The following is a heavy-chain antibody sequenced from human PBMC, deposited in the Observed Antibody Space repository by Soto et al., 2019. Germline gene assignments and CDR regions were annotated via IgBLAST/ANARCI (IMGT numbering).Heavy chain of an antibody. CDR1: GFTFSSHS. CDR3: ARDLGYDDYVYDY. Sequence: ETLTLSCAASGFTFSSHSMNWVRQAPGKGLEWVSSISSSSSYIYYAYSAKGRSTITKDNAKNSLYLQMNSLRAEDTAVYYCARDLGYDDYVYDYWGQGTLVTVSS. V-gene: IGHV3-21*01. J-gene: IGHJ4*02. CDR2: ISSSSSYI. D-gene: IGHD4-17*01.